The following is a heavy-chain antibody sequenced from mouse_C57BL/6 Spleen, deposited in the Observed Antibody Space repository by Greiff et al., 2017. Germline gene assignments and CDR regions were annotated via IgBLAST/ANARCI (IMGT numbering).Heavy chain of an antibody. Sequence: EVQLVESGGGLVKPGASLKLSCAASGFTFSSYSMYWVRQTPEKRLEWVATISDGGSYTYYPDNVKGRVTISRDNAKNNLYLQMSHLTSEDTAMYYCARQGLRGAMDYWGQGTSVTVSS. D-gene: IGHD1-1*01. CDR1: GFTFSSYS. J-gene: IGHJ4*01. CDR3: ARQGLRGAMDY. CDR2: ISDGGSYT. V-gene: IGHV5-4*01.